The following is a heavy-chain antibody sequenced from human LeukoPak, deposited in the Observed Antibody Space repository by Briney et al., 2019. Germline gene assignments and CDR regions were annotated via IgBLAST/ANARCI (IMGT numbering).Heavy chain of an antibody. CDR1: GFTFSGSA. J-gene: IGHJ4*02. CDR3: TVVHGTYFDY. D-gene: IGHD2-15*01. CDR2: IRSKANSYAT. V-gene: IGHV3-73*01. Sequence: GGSLKLSCAASGFTFSGSAMHWVRQASGKGLEWVGRIRSKANSYATAYAASVKGRFTISRDDSKNTAYLQMNSLKTEDTAVCYCTVVHGTYFDYWGQGTLVTVSS.